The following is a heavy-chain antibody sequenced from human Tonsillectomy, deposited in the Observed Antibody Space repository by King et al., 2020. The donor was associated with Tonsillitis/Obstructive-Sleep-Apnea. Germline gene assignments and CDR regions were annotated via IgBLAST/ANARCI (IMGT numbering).Heavy chain of an antibody. Sequence: VQLVESGGGLVQPGGSLRLSCAASGFTFSSYWMHWVRQAPGKGLVWVSRINSDGSSTSYADSVKGRFTISRDNAKNTLYMQMNSLRAEGTAVYYCARDRPKEDYDFWSCYYTGIFDYWGQGTLVTVSS. CDR1: GFTFSSYW. D-gene: IGHD3-3*01. CDR2: INSDGSST. J-gene: IGHJ4*02. V-gene: IGHV3-74*01. CDR3: ARDRPKEDYDFWSCYYTGIFDY.